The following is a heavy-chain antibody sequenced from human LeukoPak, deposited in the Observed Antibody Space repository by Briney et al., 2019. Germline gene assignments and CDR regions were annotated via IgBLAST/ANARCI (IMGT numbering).Heavy chain of an antibody. CDR2: INQGGSET. V-gene: IGHV3-7*01. D-gene: IGHD5-18*01. CDR3: ARDQPYPGYGYFDY. J-gene: IGHJ4*02. Sequence: GGSLRLSCVASEFSFSRYWMSWVRQAPGKGLEWVANINQGGSETYYADSVKGRFIISRDNAKNSLYLQMNSLRAEDTAVYYCARDQPYPGYGYFDYWGQGTLVTVSS. CDR1: EFSFSRYW.